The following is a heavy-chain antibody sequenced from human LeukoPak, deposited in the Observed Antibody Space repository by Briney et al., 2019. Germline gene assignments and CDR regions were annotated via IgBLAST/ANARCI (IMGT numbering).Heavy chain of an antibody. D-gene: IGHD6-13*01. CDR3: ARDLGLDRSWYGWFDP. Sequence: GGSLRLSCAASGFTFSSYSMNWVRQAPGKGLEWVSSISSSSSYIYYADSVKGRFTISRDNAKNSLYLQMNSLRAEDTAVYYCARDLGLDRSWYGWFDPWGQGTLVTVSS. V-gene: IGHV3-21*01. CDR1: GFTFSSYS. J-gene: IGHJ5*02. CDR2: ISSSSSYI.